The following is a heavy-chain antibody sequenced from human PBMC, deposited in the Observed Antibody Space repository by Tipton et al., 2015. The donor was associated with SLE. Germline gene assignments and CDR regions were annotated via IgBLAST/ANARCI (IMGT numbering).Heavy chain of an antibody. CDR1: GGSVSSGSYY. Sequence: TLSLTCTVSGGSVSSGSYYWSWIRQPPGKGLEWIGYIYYSGSTNYNPSLKSRITISVDTSKNQFSLNLSSVTAADTAVYYCARSHSSGWSVYSYYGMDVWGQGTTVTVSS. CDR3: ARSHSSGWSVYSYYGMDV. J-gene: IGHJ6*02. D-gene: IGHD6-19*01. V-gene: IGHV4-61*01. CDR2: IYYSGST.